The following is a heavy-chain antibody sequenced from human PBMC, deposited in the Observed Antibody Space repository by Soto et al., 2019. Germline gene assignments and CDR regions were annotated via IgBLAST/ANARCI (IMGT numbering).Heavy chain of an antibody. J-gene: IGHJ3*02. CDR2: ISSSSSYI. CDR1: GFIFSSYS. D-gene: IGHD5-18*01. CDR3: VRDGVDTAIVHAFDI. Sequence: EVQLVESGGGLVKPGGSLRLSCAASGFIFSSYSMNWVRQAPGKGLEWVSSISSSSSYIYYADSVKGRFTISRDNAKNSLYLQMNSRRAEDTAVYYCVRDGVDTAIVHAFDIWGQGTMVTVSS. V-gene: IGHV3-21*01.